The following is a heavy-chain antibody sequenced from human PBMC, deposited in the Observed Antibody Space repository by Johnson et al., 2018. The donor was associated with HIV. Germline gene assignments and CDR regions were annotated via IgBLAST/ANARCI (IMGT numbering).Heavy chain of an antibody. CDR2: ISSSGSTI. D-gene: IGHD6-19*01. V-gene: IGHV3-48*04. CDR1: GFTFSSFA. J-gene: IGHJ3*02. CDR3: AKEEGSSGWFDAFDI. Sequence: VQLVESGGGVVQPGRSLRLSCAASGFTFSSFAMSWVRQAPGKGLEWLSYISSSGSTIYYADSVKGRFTISRDNAKNSLYLQMNSLRAEDTALYYCAKEEGSSGWFDAFDIWGQGTMVTVSS.